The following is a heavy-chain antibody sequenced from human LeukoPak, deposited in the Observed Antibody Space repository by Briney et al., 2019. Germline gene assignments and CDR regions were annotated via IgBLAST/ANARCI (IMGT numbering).Heavy chain of an antibody. CDR2: IKPNGDGT. CDR1: GFTFTSFH. J-gene: IGHJ4*02. Sequence: ASVKVSCKASGFTFTSFHMHWVRQAPGQGLEWMGIIKPNGDGTTYTQKFQGRVTMTRDTSTNADYMEVSSLRSEDTAVYYCARDLGGSYSIDYWGQGTLVTVSS. D-gene: IGHD1-26*01. CDR3: ARDLGGSYSIDY. V-gene: IGHV1-46*01.